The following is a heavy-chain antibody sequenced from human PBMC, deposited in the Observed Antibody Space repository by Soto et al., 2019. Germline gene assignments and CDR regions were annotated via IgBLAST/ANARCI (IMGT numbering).Heavy chain of an antibody. J-gene: IGHJ4*02. CDR2: IYYLGST. CDR3: ARDGYDGSGSPYPAY. V-gene: IGHV4-59*01. CDR1: GGSMSEYF. Sequence: SETLSLTCSVSGGSMSEYFWSWIRQSPGKGLEWIGYIYYLGSTDYNPSLKSRATISVDTSRRQFSLRLTSVTAADTAVYYCARDGYDGSGSPYPAYWGPGTQVTVSS. D-gene: IGHD3-10*01.